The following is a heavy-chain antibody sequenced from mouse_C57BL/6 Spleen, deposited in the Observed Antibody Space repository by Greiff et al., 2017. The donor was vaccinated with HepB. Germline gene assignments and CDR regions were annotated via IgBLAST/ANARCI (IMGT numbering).Heavy chain of an antibody. CDR3: ASGPYYYGSSYYYFDY. V-gene: IGHV1-53*01. J-gene: IGHJ2*01. CDR1: GYTFTSYW. D-gene: IGHD1-1*01. Sequence: QVHVKQPGTELVKPGASVKLSCKASGYTFTSYWMHWVKQRPGQGLEWIGNINPSNGGTNYNEKFKSKATLTVDKSSSTAYMQLSSLTSEDSAVYYCASGPYYYGSSYYYFDYWGQGTTLTVSS. CDR2: INPSNGGT.